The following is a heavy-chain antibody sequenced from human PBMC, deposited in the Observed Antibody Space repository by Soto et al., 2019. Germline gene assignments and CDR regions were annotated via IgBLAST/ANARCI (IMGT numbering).Heavy chain of an antibody. J-gene: IGHJ3*02. CDR2: IIPIFGTA. V-gene: IGHV1-69*13. Sequence: VASVKVSCKASGGTFSSYAISWVRQAPGQGLEWMGGIIPIFGTANYAQRFQGRVTITADESTSTAYMELSSLRSEDTAVYYCASSPAYGDYASDAFDIWGQGTMVPVSS. CDR3: ASSPAYGDYASDAFDI. CDR1: GGTFSSYA. D-gene: IGHD4-17*01.